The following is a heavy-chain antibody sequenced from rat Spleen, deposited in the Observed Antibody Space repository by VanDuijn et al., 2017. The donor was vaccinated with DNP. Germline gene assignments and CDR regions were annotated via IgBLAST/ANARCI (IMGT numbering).Heavy chain of an antibody. D-gene: IGHD1-12*02. CDR1: GFSLTNYH. CDR2: MQGDGNT. Sequence: QVQLKESGPGLVQPSQTLSLTCTVPGFSLTNYHVDWVRQPHGTGLEWMGRMQGDGNTDYKSVLKSRLSITRDTSKSQLFLKMNSLQTEDTAMYFWARGYYYDGGYIWFAYWGQGTLVTVSS. CDR3: ARGYYYDGGYIWFAY. V-gene: IGHV2-27*01. J-gene: IGHJ3*01.